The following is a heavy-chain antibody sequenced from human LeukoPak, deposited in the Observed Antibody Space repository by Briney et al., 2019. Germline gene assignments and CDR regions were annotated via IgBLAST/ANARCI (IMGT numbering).Heavy chain of an antibody. CDR2: IIPIFGTA. Sequence: SVTVSCKASGGTFSSYAISWVRQTPGQGLEWMGGIIPIFGTANYAQKFQGRVTITADKSTSTAYMELSSLRSEDTAVYYCASEGDSSGWYSFDYWGQGTLVTVSS. J-gene: IGHJ4*02. V-gene: IGHV1-69*06. D-gene: IGHD6-19*01. CDR3: ASEGDSSGWYSFDY. CDR1: GGTFSSYA.